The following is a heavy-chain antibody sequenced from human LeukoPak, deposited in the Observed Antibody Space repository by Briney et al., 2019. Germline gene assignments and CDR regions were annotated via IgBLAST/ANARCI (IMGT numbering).Heavy chain of an antibody. CDR3: ARALAAAGTDDAFDI. V-gene: IGHV3-11*04. J-gene: IGHJ3*02. CDR1: GFTFSDYY. D-gene: IGHD6-13*01. Sequence: PGGSLRLSCAASGFTFSDYYMSWIRQAPGKGLEWISYISSSGGTIYYADSVKGRFTISRDNAKNSLYLQMNSLRAEDTAVDYCARALAAAGTDDAFDIWGQGTMVTVSS. CDR2: ISSSGGTI.